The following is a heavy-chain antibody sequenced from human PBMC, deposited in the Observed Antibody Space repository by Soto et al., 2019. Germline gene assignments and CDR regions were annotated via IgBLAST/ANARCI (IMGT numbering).Heavy chain of an antibody. J-gene: IGHJ4*02. V-gene: IGHV1-69*13. D-gene: IGHD3-16*02. CDR1: GGTFSSYA. CDR2: IIPIFGTA. Sequence: ASVKVSCKASGGTFSSYAISWVRQAPGQGLEWMGGIIPIFGTANYAQKFQGRVTITADESTSTAYMELSSLRSEDTAVYYCARLERRDYDYVWGSYRSVFSDYWGQGTLVTVSS. CDR3: ARLERRDYDYVWGSYRSVFSDY.